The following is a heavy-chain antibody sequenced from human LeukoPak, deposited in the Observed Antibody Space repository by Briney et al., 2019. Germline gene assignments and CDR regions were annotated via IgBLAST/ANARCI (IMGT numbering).Heavy chain of an antibody. D-gene: IGHD3-22*01. CDR3: ARRPLYDSSGYYSYYFDY. CDR2: IYPGDSDT. V-gene: IGHV5-51*01. J-gene: IGHJ4*02. CDR1: GYSFTSYW. Sequence: GESLKISCKGSGYSFTSYWIGWVRQMPGKGLEWMGIIYPGDSDTRYSPSFQGQVTISADKSTSTAYLQWSSLKASDTAMYYCARRPLYDSSGYYSYYFDYWGQGTLVTVSS.